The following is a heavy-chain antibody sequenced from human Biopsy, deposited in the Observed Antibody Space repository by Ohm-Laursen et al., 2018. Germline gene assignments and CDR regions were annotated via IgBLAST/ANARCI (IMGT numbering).Heavy chain of an antibody. D-gene: IGHD4-23*01. Sequence: GTLSLTCTVSGGSIISYYWNWIRQPPGKGLEWIGHISHTGYTSYKSSLKSRVTISLDTSRKHFSLRLTSLAAADTAVYYCARGSNEYGGLYFPHWGQGTLVTVSS. V-gene: IGHV4-59*08. J-gene: IGHJ1*01. CDR3: ARGSNEYGGLYFPH. CDR1: GGSIISYY. CDR2: ISHTGYT.